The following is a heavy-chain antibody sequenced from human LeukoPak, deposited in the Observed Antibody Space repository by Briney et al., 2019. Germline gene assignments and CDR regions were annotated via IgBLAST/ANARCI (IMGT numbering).Heavy chain of an antibody. V-gene: IGHV5-10-1*01. D-gene: IGHD6-13*01. J-gene: IGHJ5*02. CDR2: IDPSDSYT. Sequence: GESLKISCKGSGYSFTSYWISWVRQMPGKGLEWMGRIDPSDSYTNYSPSFQGHVTISADKSISTAYLQWSSLKASDTAMYYCARQGSSRRANNWFDPWGQGTLVTVSS. CDR1: GYSFTSYW. CDR3: ARQGSSRRANNWFDP.